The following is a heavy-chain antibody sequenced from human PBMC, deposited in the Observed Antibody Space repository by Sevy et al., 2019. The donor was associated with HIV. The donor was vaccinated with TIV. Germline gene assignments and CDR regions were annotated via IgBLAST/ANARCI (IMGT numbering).Heavy chain of an antibody. V-gene: IGHV4-61*01. D-gene: IGHD6-19*01. CDR2: IYKSGRT. CDR1: GGSVSSGSYY. Sequence: SETLSLTCTVSGGSVSSGSYYWTWIRQPPGKGLEWIGYIYKSGRTNYNPSLKSRVTISVDTSKNQFSLKLSSVTAADTAVYYCARDHGHGGWLVDYWGHGTLVTVSS. CDR3: ARDHGHGGWLVDY. J-gene: IGHJ4*01.